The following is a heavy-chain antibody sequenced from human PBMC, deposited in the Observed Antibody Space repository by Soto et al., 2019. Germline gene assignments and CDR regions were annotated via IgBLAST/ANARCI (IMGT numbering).Heavy chain of an antibody. CDR3: AREGGVLFTMFGVGGLDV. D-gene: IGHD3-3*01. Sequence: SETLSLTCSVSGDYMYSGAYSCNCIRQHPGKGLELIGYIYSSGRTSYNPSLESRVSISVDTSKSQFSLKLTSVTSADTAVYYCAREGGVLFTMFGVGGLDVWGQGTTVTVS. CDR1: GDYMYSGAYS. CDR2: IYSSGRT. V-gene: IGHV4-31*03. J-gene: IGHJ6*02.